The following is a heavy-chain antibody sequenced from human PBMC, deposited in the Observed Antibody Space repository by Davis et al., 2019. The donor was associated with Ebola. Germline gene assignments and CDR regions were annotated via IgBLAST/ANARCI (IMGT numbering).Heavy chain of an antibody. D-gene: IGHD1-20*01. Sequence: GESLKISCKDSGNSFASHWIGWVRQMPGKGLEWMGIIYTGDSDTRYSPSFRGQVTISADKSIKTAFLQWSSLKASDTAMYYCATLRRTITGMDDGFDIWGQGTKVTVS. J-gene: IGHJ3*02. V-gene: IGHV5-51*01. CDR1: GNSFASHW. CDR3: ATLRRTITGMDDGFDI. CDR2: IYTGDSDT.